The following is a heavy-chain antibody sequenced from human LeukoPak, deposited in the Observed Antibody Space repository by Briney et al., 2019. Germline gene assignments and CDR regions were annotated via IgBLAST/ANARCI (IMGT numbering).Heavy chain of an antibody. CDR1: GFTFSSYA. V-gene: IGHV3-30*04. D-gene: IGHD3-10*01. Sequence: PGRSLRLSCAASGFTFSSYAMHWVRQAPGKGLEWVAVISYDGSNKYYADSVKGRFTISRDNSKNTLYLQMNSLRAEGTAVYYCARAVRGVITGDAFDIWGQGTMVTVSS. J-gene: IGHJ3*02. CDR2: ISYDGSNK. CDR3: ARAVRGVITGDAFDI.